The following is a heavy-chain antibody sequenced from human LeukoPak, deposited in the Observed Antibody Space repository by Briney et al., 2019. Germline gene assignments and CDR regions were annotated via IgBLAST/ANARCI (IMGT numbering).Heavy chain of an antibody. CDR3: ARNGDFWSGYYRMVYADY. Sequence: GASVKVSCKASGYTFTSYYMHWVRQAPGQGLEWMGIINPSGGSTSYAQKFQGRVTMTRDMSTSTVYMELSSLRSEDTAVYYCARNGDFWSGYYRMVYADYWGQGTLVTVSS. J-gene: IGHJ4*02. CDR1: GYTFTSYY. CDR2: INPSGGST. D-gene: IGHD3-3*01. V-gene: IGHV1-46*01.